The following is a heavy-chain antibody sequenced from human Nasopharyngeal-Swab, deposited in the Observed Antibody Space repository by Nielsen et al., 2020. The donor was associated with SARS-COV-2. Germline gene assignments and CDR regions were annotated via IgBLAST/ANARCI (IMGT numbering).Heavy chain of an antibody. CDR2: ISWDGGST. Sequence: GESLKISCAASGFTFDDYAMHWVRQAPGKGLEWVSLISWDGGSTYYADSVKGRFTISRDNSKNSLYLQMNSLRAEDTALYYCARVRGYYYDSSGYSNDAFDIWGQGTMVTVSS. D-gene: IGHD3-22*01. CDR1: GFTFDDYA. V-gene: IGHV3-43D*04. CDR3: ARVRGYYYDSSGYSNDAFDI. J-gene: IGHJ3*02.